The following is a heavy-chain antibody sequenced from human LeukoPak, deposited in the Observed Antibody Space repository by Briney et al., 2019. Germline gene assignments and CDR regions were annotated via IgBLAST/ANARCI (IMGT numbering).Heavy chain of an antibody. Sequence: SETLSLTCAVYGGSFSGYYWSWIRQPPGKGLEWIGEINHSGSTNYNPSLKSRVTISVDTSKNQFSLKLSSVTAADTAVYYYARGLSVRNYYYYYYYMDVWGKGTTVTVSS. V-gene: IGHV4-34*01. CDR1: GGSFSGYY. CDR3: ARGLSVRNYYYYYYYMDV. J-gene: IGHJ6*03. CDR2: INHSGST. D-gene: IGHD2-2*01.